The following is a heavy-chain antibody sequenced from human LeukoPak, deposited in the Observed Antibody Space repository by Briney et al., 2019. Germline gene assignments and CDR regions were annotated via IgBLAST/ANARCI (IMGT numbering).Heavy chain of an antibody. CDR2: ISSSSSTI. CDR1: GFTFSSYI. V-gene: IGHV3-48*02. D-gene: IGHD6-19*01. J-gene: IGHJ4*02. CDR3: ARGRGQWLGPYFDY. Sequence: GGSLRLSCAASGFTFSSYIMNWVRQAPGKGLEWVSYISSSSSTIYYADSVKGRFTISRDNAKNSLYLQMNSLRDEDTAVYYCARGRGQWLGPYFDYWGQGTLVTVSS.